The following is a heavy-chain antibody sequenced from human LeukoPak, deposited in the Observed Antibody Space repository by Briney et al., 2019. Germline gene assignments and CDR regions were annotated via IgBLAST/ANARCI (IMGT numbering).Heavy chain of an antibody. CDR3: AGEGTTGTTYWFDP. V-gene: IGHV1-2*02. CDR2: INPNSGGT. CDR1: GYTFTSYG. Sequence: ASVKVSCKASGYTFTSYGISWVRQAPGQGLEWMGWINPNSGGTNYAQKFQGRVTMTRDTSISTAYMELSRLRSDDTAVYYCAGEGTTGTTYWFDPWGQGTLVTVSS. J-gene: IGHJ5*02. D-gene: IGHD1-1*01.